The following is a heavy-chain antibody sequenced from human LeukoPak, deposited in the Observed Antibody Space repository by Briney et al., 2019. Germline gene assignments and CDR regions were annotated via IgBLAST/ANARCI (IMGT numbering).Heavy chain of an antibody. J-gene: IGHJ5*02. V-gene: IGHV4-4*07. CDR2: IYTSGTT. CDR3: ARGGVRTSWYQLTNWFDP. D-gene: IGHD2-2*01. Sequence: SETLSLTCTVSGGSISSYYWSWIRQPAGKGLEWIGRIYTSGTTHYNPSLKSRVTMSVDTSKNQFSLKLSSVTAADTAVYYCARGGVRTSWYQLTNWFDPWGQGTLVTVSS. CDR1: GGSISSYY.